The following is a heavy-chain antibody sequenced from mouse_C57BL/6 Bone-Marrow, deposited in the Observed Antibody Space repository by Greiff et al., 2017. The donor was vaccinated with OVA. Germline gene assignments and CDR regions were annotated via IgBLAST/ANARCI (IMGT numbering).Heavy chain of an antibody. Sequence: EVQLQQSGPELVKPGASVKISCKASGYTFTDYYMNWVKQSHGKSLEWIGDINPNNGGTSYNQKFKGKATLTVDKSSSTAYMELRSLTSEDSAVYYCARWDGNWGQGTTLTVSS. V-gene: IGHV1-26*01. CDR1: GYTFTDYY. CDR3: ARWDGN. D-gene: IGHD2-1*01. CDR2: INPNNGGT. J-gene: IGHJ2*01.